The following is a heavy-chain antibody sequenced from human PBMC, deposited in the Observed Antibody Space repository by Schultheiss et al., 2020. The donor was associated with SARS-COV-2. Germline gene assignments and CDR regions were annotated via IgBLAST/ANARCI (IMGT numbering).Heavy chain of an antibody. J-gene: IGHJ3*02. D-gene: IGHD3-22*01. V-gene: IGHV3-15*01. CDR1: GFTFSNAW. Sequence: GGSLRLSCAASGFTFSNAWMSWVRQAPGKGLEWVGRIKSKTDGGTTDYAAPVKGRFTISRDDSKNTLYLQMNSPRAEDTAVYYCANIYYDSSEGAFDIWGQGTMVTVSS. CDR3: ANIYYDSSEGAFDI. CDR2: IKSKTDGGTT.